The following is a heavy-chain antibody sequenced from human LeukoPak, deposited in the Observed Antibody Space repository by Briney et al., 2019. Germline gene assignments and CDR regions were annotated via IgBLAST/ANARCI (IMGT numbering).Heavy chain of an antibody. CDR1: GGSFSSYA. D-gene: IGHD1-26*01. J-gene: IGHJ4*02. CDR3: ARAGAFGYSGSYYRFDY. Sequence: PVKVSCKASGGSFSSYAISWVRQAPGQGLEWMGGIIPIFVTANYAQKFQGRVTITADESTSTAYMELSSLRSEDTAVYYCARAGAFGYSGSYYRFDYWGQGTLVTVSS. CDR2: IIPIFVTA. V-gene: IGHV1-69*13.